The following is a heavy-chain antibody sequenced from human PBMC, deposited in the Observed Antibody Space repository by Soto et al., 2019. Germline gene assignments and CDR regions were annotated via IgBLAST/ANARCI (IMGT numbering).Heavy chain of an antibody. CDR1: GFTFSSFA. CDR2: ISSRGGNT. V-gene: IGHV3-23*01. Sequence: GGSLRLSCAASGFTFSSFAMPWVRQAPGKGLECVSVISSRGGNTDYADSVKGRFTISRDNSKNTVDLQMKSLRAEDTGVYYCAKACGALIAGGFDFWGQGTMVTVSS. D-gene: IGHD3-16*02. J-gene: IGHJ4*02. CDR3: AKACGALIAGGFDF.